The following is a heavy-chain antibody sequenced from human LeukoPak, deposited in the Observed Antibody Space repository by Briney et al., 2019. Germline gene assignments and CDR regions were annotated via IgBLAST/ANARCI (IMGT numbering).Heavy chain of an antibody. CDR2: ISYSGNT. V-gene: IGHV4-39*01. D-gene: IGHD4-23*01. CDR1: GGSMTTSSSPYY. J-gene: IGHJ6*02. Sequence: SETLSLTCTVSGGSMTTSSSPYYWGWIRQPPGKGLEWIGTISYSGNTYYNVTLKSRVTISLDTSKNQFSLKLTSVTAADTAVYYCARLFSGGNSYYYYGMDVWGQGTTVTVSS. CDR3: ARLFSGGNSYYYYGMDV.